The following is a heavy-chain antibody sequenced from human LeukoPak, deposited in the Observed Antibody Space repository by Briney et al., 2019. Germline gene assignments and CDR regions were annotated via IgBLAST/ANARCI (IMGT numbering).Heavy chain of an antibody. CDR2: TYYRPKWCS. CDR3: ARDVATTGWYTFDY. J-gene: IGHJ4*02. CDR1: GDSVSSINGA. D-gene: IGHD6-19*01. V-gene: IGHV6-1*01. Sequence: SQTLSLTCAISGDSVSSINGAWNWVRQSPSRGLEWLGRTYYRPKWCSDYAVPIQGRMSINPDTSKNQFTLHLFSVTPDDTAVYYCARDVATTGWYTFDYWGQGTRVTVSS.